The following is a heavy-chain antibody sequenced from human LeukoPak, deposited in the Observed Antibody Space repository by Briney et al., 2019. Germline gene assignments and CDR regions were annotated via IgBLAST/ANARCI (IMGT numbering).Heavy chain of an antibody. D-gene: IGHD4-17*01. J-gene: IGHJ4*02. V-gene: IGHV4-59*01. CDR3: ARLVSTTAYYFDY. CDR2: IYYSGST. Sequence: SETLSLTCTVSGGSISSYYWSWIRQPPGKGLEWIGYIYYSGSTNYNPSLKSRVTISVDTSKNQFSPKLSSVTAADTAVYYCARLVSTTAYYFDYWGQGTLVTVSS. CDR1: GGSISSYY.